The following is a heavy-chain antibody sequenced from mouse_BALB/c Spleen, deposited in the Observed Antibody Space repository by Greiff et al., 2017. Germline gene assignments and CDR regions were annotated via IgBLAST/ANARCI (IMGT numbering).Heavy chain of an antibody. CDR1: GFNIKDTY. J-gene: IGHJ2*01. V-gene: IGHV14-3*02. CDR2: IDPANGNT. Sequence: DVQLQESGAELVKPGASVKLSCTASGFNIKDTYMHWVKQRPEQGLEWIGRIDPANGNTKYDPKFQGKATITADTSSNTAYLQLSSLTSEDTAVYYCARRGLGPYYFDYWGQGTTLTVSS. CDR3: ARRGLGPYYFDY. D-gene: IGHD4-1*01.